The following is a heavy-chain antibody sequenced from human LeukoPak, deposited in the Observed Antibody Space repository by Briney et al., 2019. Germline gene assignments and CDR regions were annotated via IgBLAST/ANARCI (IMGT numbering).Heavy chain of an antibody. D-gene: IGHD2-15*01. V-gene: IGHV3-30*02. Sequence: GGSLRLSCAASGFTFNSYGMHWVRQAPGKGLEWVAFIRYDGSNKYYADSVKGRFTISRDNSKNTLYLQMNSLRAEDTAVYYCAIKMRYCSGGSCYWGQGTLVTVSS. CDR1: GFTFNSYG. CDR2: IRYDGSNK. J-gene: IGHJ4*02. CDR3: AIKMRYCSGGSCY.